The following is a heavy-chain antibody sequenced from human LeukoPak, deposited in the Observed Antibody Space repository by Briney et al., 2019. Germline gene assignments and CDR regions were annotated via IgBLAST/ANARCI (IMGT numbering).Heavy chain of an antibody. Sequence: GGSLSLSCAASGFPFSSYWMTWVRQPPGKGLEWVAIIKQEARERNNVDSVKGRFTISRDNAKNSLYRQMKSLEAKDTAVYYCATPTAGTWHFDYWGQGTLVTVSS. J-gene: IGHJ4*02. CDR1: GFPFSSYW. D-gene: IGHD1-1*01. CDR2: IKQEARER. V-gene: IGHV3-7*01. CDR3: ATPTAGTWHFDY.